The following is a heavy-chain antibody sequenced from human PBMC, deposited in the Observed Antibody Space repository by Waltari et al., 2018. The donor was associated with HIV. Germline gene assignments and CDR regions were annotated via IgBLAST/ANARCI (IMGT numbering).Heavy chain of an antibody. CDR3: AKAFGSSWDIDY. J-gene: IGHJ4*02. Sequence: EVRLLESGGDLVQPGGSLRLSCAASGFTFSSYAMTWVSSISGSGNNTKYADSVKGRFTISRDKSKNTLFLQMNSLRADDTAVYYCAKAFGSSWDIDYWGQGTLVTVSS. CDR2: ISGSGNNT. V-gene: IGHV3-23*01. D-gene: IGHD6-13*01. CDR1: GFTFSSYA.